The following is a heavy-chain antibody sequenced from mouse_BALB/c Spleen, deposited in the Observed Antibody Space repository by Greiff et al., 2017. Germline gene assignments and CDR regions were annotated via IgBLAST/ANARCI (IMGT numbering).Heavy chain of an antibody. J-gene: IGHJ4*01. D-gene: IGHD2-4*01. V-gene: IGHV1S81*02. Sequence: VQLQQSGAELVKPGASVKLSCKASGYTFTSYYMYWVKQRPGQGLEWIGEINPSNGGTNFNEKFKSKATLTVDKSSSTAYMQLSSLTSEDSAVYYCTRWGYDYDEGYAMDYWGQGTSVTVSS. CDR1: GYTFTSYY. CDR3: TRWGYDYDEGYAMDY. CDR2: INPSNGGT.